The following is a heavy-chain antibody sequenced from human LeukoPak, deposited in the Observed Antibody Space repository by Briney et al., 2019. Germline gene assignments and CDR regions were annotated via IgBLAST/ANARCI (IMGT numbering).Heavy chain of an antibody. Sequence: GASVKVSCKASGYTFTSYYIDWVRQAPGEGLECMGVINPSGGSTRYAQKFQGRVTMTGDPSTRTVYMELSSLTSDDTAVYYCARGTTDDYWGQGTPVTVSS. V-gene: IGHV1-46*01. CDR3: ARGTTDDY. D-gene: IGHD1-1*01. CDR1: GYTFTSYY. J-gene: IGHJ4*02. CDR2: INPSGGST.